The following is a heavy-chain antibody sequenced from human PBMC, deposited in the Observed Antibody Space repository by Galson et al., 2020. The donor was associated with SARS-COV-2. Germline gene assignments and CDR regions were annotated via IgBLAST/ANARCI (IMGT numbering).Heavy chain of an antibody. CDR3: ARHRPVASAAMDS. J-gene: IGHJ4*02. CDR2: TNPRAGYT. V-gene: IGHV1-2*02. D-gene: IGHD2-2*01. Sequence: ASVKVSCKASGYSFTDYYVHWVRQAPGQGLERMGWTNPRAGYTNYAPNFQGRVTLTRDTSISTAYMELRRLRADDTAIYFCARHRPVASAAMDSWGQGTLVTVSS. CDR1: GYSFTDYY.